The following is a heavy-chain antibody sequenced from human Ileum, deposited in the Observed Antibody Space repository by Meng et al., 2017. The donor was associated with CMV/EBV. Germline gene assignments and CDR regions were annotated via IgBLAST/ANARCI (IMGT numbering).Heavy chain of an antibody. D-gene: IGHD2-2*01. CDR1: GFRFDDHA. V-gene: IGHV3-9*01. J-gene: IGHJ6*02. Sequence: SLKISCAASGFRFDDHAMHWVRQVPGKGLGWVAGIGWNSGRIAYAESVKGRFTISRDNGKNALYLQMNSLRREDTALYYCAKDSRDLQLQLPPWHFYGIDVWGQGTTVTVSS. CDR2: IGWNSGRI. CDR3: AKDSRDLQLQLPPWHFYGIDV.